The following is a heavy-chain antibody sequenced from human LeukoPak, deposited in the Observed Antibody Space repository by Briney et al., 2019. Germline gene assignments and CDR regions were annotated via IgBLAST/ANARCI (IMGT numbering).Heavy chain of an antibody. CDR1: GFTFSNYW. V-gene: IGHV3-74*01. J-gene: IGHJ4*02. CDR2: IERDGSST. D-gene: IGHD3-10*01. CDR3: ARGFSSGSPLPFDY. Sequence: GGSLRLSCAASGFTFSNYWMHWVRQAPGKGLVWVSRIERDGSSTSYADSVRGRITISRDNAKNTLYLQMNRLRAEDTGVYYCARGFSSGSPLPFDYWGQGTLVTVSS.